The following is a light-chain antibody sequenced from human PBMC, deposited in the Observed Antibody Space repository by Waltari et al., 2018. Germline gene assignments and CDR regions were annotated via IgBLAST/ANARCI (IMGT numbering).Light chain of an antibody. J-gene: IGLJ2*01. V-gene: IGLV1-40*01. CDR2: GNT. CDR3: QSYDNSLGVSL. Sequence: QSGLTQPPSLSGAPGQRVTISCTGRSSNIGAGYDVHWYQLLPGTAPQLLIPGNTNPPSGGPDRLSGAKSGTSASLAITALQAEDEGAYYCQSYDNSLGVSLFGGGTKLTVL. CDR1: SSNIGAGYD.